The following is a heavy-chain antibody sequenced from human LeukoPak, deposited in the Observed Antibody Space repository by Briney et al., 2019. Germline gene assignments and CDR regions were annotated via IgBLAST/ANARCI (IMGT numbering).Heavy chain of an antibody. CDR1: GGSFSGYY. J-gene: IGHJ4*02. V-gene: IGHV4-34*01. CDR3: ARGEVEIAVPDY. Sequence: SETLSLTCAVYGGSFSGYYWSWIRRPPGKGLEWIGEINHSGSTNYNPSLKSRVTISVDTSKNQFSLKLSSVTAADTAVYYCARGEVEIAVPDYWGQGTLVTVSS. D-gene: IGHD5-24*01. CDR2: INHSGST.